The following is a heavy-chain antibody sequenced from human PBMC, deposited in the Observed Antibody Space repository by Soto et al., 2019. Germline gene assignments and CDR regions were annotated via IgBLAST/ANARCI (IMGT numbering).Heavy chain of an antibody. D-gene: IGHD2-15*01. Sequence: GGSLRLSCAASGFTFSSYAMHWVRQAPGKGLEWVAVISYDGSNKYYADSVKGRFTISRDNSKNTLYLQMNSLRAEDTAVYYCARDSYCSGGSCYSSYYYGMDVWGQGTTVTVSS. CDR1: GFTFSSYA. V-gene: IGHV3-30-3*01. CDR3: ARDSYCSGGSCYSSYYYGMDV. J-gene: IGHJ6*02. CDR2: ISYDGSNK.